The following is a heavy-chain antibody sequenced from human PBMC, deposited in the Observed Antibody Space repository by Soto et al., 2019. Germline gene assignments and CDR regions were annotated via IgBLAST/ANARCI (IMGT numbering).Heavy chain of an antibody. CDR3: AREGGGYCSGGSCQVDY. CDR2: IYYRGNT. J-gene: IGHJ4*02. CDR1: GGPISSSSYY. D-gene: IGHD2-15*01. Sequence: PSETXSLTCTVSGGPISSSSYYWGWIRQPPGKGPEWIGSIYYRGNTYYNPSLKSRVTISVDTSKNQFSLKLSSVTAADTAVYYCAREGGGYCSGGSCQVDYWGQGTLVTVSS. V-gene: IGHV4-39*02.